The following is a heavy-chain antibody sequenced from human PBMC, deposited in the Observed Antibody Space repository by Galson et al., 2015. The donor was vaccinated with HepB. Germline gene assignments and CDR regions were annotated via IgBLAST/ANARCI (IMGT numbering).Heavy chain of an antibody. CDR3: ARDRSGYSGYEGQ. J-gene: IGHJ4*02. D-gene: IGHD5-12*01. CDR2: IIPIFGTA. CDR1: GGTFSSYA. V-gene: IGHV1-69*13. Sequence: SVKVSCKASGGTFSSYAISWVRQAPGQGLEWMGGIIPIFGTANYAQKFQGRVTITADESTSTAYMELSSLRSEDTAVYYCARDRSGYSGYEGQWGQGTLVTVSS.